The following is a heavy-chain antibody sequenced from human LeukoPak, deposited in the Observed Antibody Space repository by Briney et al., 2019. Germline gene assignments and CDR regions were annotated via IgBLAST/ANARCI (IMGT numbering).Heavy chain of an antibody. CDR2: IYYSGST. CDR3: ARRGYDSSGYYYAY. V-gene: IGHV4-39*01. CDR1: GGSIGSSSYY. J-gene: IGHJ4*02. D-gene: IGHD3-22*01. Sequence: SETLSLTCTVSGGSIGSSSYYWGWIRQPPGKGLEWIGSIYYSGSTCYNPSPKSRVTISVDTSKNQFSLKLSSVTAADTAVYYCARRGYDSSGYYYAYWGQGTLVTVSS.